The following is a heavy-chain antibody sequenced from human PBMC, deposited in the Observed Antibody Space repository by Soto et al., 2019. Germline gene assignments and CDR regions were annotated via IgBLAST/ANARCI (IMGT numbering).Heavy chain of an antibody. D-gene: IGHD3-16*02. CDR3: ARGTPLTPYDYIWGSYRYAQKLPDY. V-gene: IGHV1-8*01. CDR1: GYTFTSYD. CDR2: MNPNSGNT. Sequence: ASVKVSCKASGYTFTSYDINWVRQATGQGLEWMGWMNPNSGNTGYAQKFQGRVTMTRNTSISTAYMELSSLRSEDTALDYCARGTPLTPYDYIWGSYRYAQKLPDYWGQGTLVTVSS. J-gene: IGHJ4*02.